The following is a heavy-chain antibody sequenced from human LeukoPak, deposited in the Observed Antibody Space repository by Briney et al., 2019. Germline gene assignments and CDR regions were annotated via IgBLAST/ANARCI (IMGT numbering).Heavy chain of an antibody. J-gene: IGHJ6*02. CDR3: ARITGTTRDYYGMDV. D-gene: IGHD1-7*01. CDR1: GFTFSDYS. CDR2: ISSSGSTI. V-gene: IGHV3-11*01. Sequence: GGSLRLSCASSGFTFSDYSMSWVRQAPGKGLEWVSYISSSGSTIYYADSVKGRFTISRDNAKNSLHLQMNSLRAEDTAVYYCARITGTTRDYYGMDVWGQGTTVTVSS.